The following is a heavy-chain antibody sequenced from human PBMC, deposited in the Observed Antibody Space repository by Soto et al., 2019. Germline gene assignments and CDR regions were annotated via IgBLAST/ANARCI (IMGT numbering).Heavy chain of an antibody. J-gene: IGHJ4*02. Sequence: GGSLRLSCAASGFTFRSYAMNWVRQAPGKGPEWVSCISCSGDRAYHANSVKGRFTISRDNSKNTLYLQVNSLRAEDTAVYYCTKGYGAIHSPFDXWGQGTQVTVSX. CDR3: TKGYGAIHSPFDX. CDR2: ISCSGDRA. D-gene: IGHD5-12*01. V-gene: IGHV3-23*01. CDR1: GFTFRSYA.